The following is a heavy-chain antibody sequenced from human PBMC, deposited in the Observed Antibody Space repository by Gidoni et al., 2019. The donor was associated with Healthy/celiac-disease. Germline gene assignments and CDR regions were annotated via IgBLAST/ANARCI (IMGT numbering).Heavy chain of an antibody. CDR1: GYTFTSYG. Sequence: QVQLVQSGAEVKKPGASVTVSCKASGYTFTSYGISWVRQAPGQGLEWVRWISAYNGNTNYAQKLQGRVTMTTDTSTSTAYMELRSLRSDDTAVYYCARDANPIVGEVYFDYWGQGTLVTVSS. V-gene: IGHV1-18*01. CDR3: ARDANPIVGEVYFDY. CDR2: ISAYNGNT. D-gene: IGHD3-22*01. J-gene: IGHJ4*02.